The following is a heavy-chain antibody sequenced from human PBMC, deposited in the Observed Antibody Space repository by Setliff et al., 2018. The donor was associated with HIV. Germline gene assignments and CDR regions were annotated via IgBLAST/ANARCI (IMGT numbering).Heavy chain of an antibody. V-gene: IGHV4-4*07. CDR3: ARFSVVVTAPGY. CDR1: ADYITSWH. CDR2: IYTSGST. J-gene: IGHJ4*02. Sequence: SETLSLTCSVSADYITSWHWSWIRQPAGKGLEWIGRIYTSGSTDYNPSLKSRLTISVDTSKNQFSLKLSSVTAADTAVYYCARFSVVVTAPGYWGRGTLVTVSS. D-gene: IGHD2-21*02.